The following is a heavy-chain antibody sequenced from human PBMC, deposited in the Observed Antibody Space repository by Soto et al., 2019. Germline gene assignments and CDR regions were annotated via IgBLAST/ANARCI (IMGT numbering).Heavy chain of an antibody. CDR2: IYYSGST. Sequence: PSETLSLTCTVSGGSISSGGYYWSWIRQHPGKGLEWIGYIYYSGSTYYNPSLKSRVTISVDTSKNQFSLNLSSVTAADTAVYYCARSSSGSDSGNYYFDYWGQGTLVTVYS. D-gene: IGHD1-26*01. CDR1: GGSISSGGYY. J-gene: IGHJ4*02. V-gene: IGHV4-31*03. CDR3: ARSSSGSDSGNYYFDY.